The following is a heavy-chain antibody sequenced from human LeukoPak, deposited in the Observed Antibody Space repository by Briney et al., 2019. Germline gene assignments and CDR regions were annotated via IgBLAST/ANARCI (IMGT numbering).Heavy chain of an antibody. CDR2: ISAYNGNT. J-gene: IGHJ3*02. D-gene: IGHD3-10*01. CDR1: GYTFTSYG. V-gene: IGHV1-18*01. Sequence: ASVKVSCKASGYTFTSYGISWVRQAPGQGLEWMGWISAYNGNTNYAQKLQGRVTMTTDTSTSTAYMELRSLRSDDTAVYYCARRSMVRGAAYDAFDIWGQGTMVTVSS. CDR3: ARRSMVRGAAYDAFDI.